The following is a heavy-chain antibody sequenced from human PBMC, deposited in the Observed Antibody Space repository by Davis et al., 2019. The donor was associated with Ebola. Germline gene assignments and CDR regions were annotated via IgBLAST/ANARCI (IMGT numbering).Heavy chain of an antibody. CDR3: AKAKTTVTTYGDY. CDR2: IYSGGST. Sequence: GESLKISCAASGFTVSSNYMSWVRQAPGKGLEWVSVIYSGGSTYYADSVKGRFTISRHNSKNTLYLQMNSLRAEDTAVYYCAKAKTTVTTYGDYWGQGTLVTVSS. V-gene: IGHV3-53*01. CDR1: GFTVSSNY. J-gene: IGHJ4*02. D-gene: IGHD4-17*01.